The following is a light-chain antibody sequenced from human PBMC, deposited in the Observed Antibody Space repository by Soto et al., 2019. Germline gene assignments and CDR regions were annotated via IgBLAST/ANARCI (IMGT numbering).Light chain of an antibody. J-gene: IGLJ1*01. CDR1: SRDVGGYNS. Sequence: QSALTQPASVSGSPGLSIAISCTGTSRDVGGYNSVSWYQQQPGKVPKLIIYDVSSRPSGVSNRFSGSKSGNTASLTISGLQAEDESDYYCSSYTTGGSYVFGTGTKLTVL. V-gene: IGLV2-14*01. CDR2: DVS. CDR3: SSYTTGGSYV.